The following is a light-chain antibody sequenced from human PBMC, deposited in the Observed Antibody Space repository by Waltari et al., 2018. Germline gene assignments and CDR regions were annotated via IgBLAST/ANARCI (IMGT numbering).Light chain of an antibody. Sequence: DIQLTQSPSFLSASVGDRVTITCRASQGSNSYLAWYQQKPGKAPKLLNYGTSTVQSGVPARFSGSGSGTEFTLTISSLQPEDFATYYCQQLKSCRFTFGQGTRLDIK. CDR1: QGSNSY. CDR2: GTS. CDR3: QQLKSCRFT. J-gene: IGKJ5*01. V-gene: IGKV1-9*01.